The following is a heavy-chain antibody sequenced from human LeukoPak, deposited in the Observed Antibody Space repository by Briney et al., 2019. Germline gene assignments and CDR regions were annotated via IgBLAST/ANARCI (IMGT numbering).Heavy chain of an antibody. V-gene: IGHV3-21*01. Sequence: PGGSLRLSCAASGFTFSSYSMNWVRQAPGKGLEWVSSISSSSSYIYYADSVKGRFTISRDNAKNSLYLQMNSLRAEDTAVYYCARPTSPHYDILTSYNSWGQGTLVTVSS. CDR3: ARPTSPHYDILTSYNS. CDR1: GFTFSSYS. CDR2: ISSSSSYI. J-gene: IGHJ5*02. D-gene: IGHD3-9*01.